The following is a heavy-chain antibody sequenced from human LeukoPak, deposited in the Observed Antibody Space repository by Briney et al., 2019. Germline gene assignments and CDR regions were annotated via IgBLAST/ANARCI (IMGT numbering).Heavy chain of an antibody. CDR3: ARWRTGIFGVVTFDY. V-gene: IGHV4-39*07. Sequence: SETLSLTCTVSGGSISSSSYYWGWIRQPPGKGLEWIGEINHSGSTNYNPSLKSRVTISVDTSKNQFSLKLSSVTAADTAVYYCARWRTGIFGVVTFDYWGQGTLVTVSS. CDR2: INHSGST. CDR1: GGSISSSSYY. D-gene: IGHD3-3*01. J-gene: IGHJ4*02.